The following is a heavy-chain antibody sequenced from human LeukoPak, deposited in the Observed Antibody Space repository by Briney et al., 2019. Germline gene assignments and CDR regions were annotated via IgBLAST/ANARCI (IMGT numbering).Heavy chain of an antibody. J-gene: IGHJ3*02. V-gene: IGHV1-2*02. D-gene: IGHD2/OR15-2a*01. CDR1: GYTFTGYY. CDR3: ARVLIKDDAFDI. Sequence: GASVRVSCKASGYTFTGYYMHWVRQAPGQGLEWMGWVNPNSGGTNYAQKFQGRVTMTRDTSISTAYMELSRLRSDDTAVYYCARVLIKDDAFDIWGQGAMVTVSS. CDR2: VNPNSGGT.